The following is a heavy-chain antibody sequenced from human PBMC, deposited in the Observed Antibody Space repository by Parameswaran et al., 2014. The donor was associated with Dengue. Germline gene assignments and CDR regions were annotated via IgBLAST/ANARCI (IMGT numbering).Heavy chain of an antibody. CDR3: ANLGSKAELDI. CDR2: MSYDGSKI. Sequence: VRQAPGKGLEWVAVMSYDGSKIYYADSVKGRFTISRDISKNTLYLQMNSLSADDTAVYYCANLGSKAELDIWGQGTMVTVSS. D-gene: IGHD1-7*01. V-gene: IGHV3-30-3*02. J-gene: IGHJ3*02.